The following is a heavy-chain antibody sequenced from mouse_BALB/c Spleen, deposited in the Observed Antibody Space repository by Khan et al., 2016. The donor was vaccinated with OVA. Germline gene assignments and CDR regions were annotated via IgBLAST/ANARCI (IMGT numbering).Heavy chain of an antibody. CDR3: GRGGGGDRFLY. CDR1: GYTFTDFT. V-gene: IGHV1S137*01. Sequence: VQLVESGTELVRPGVSVKISCKGSGYTFTDFTMHWMKQSHAMSLEWIGVISTYYGDADYNQKFKGKATMTVDKSSNTAYMDLDRLTSEDSAIXYCGRGGGGDRFLYWGQGTLVTVSA. J-gene: IGHJ3*01. CDR2: ISTYYGDA.